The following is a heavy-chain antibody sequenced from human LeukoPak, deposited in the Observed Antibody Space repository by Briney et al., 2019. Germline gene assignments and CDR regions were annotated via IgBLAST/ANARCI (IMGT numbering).Heavy chain of an antibody. J-gene: IGHJ4*02. D-gene: IGHD4-17*01. Sequence: PGGSLRLSCAASGFTFSSYSMNWVRQAPGKGLEWVSAISGSGGSTYYADSVKGRFTISRDNSKNTLYLQMNSLRAEDTAVYYCAKGTGSDYGDPYYFDYWGQGTLVTVSS. CDR3: AKGTGSDYGDPYYFDY. CDR2: ISGSGGST. V-gene: IGHV3-23*01. CDR1: GFTFSSYS.